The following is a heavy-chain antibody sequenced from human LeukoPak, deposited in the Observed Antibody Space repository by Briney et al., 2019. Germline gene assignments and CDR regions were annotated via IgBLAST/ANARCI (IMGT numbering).Heavy chain of an antibody. CDR3: ARATYSSSWYPHWYFDL. V-gene: IGHV4-59*01. D-gene: IGHD6-13*01. J-gene: IGHJ2*01. CDR1: GGSISSYY. Sequence: PSETLSLTCTVSGGSISSYYWSWIRQPPGKGLEWIGYIYYSGSTNYNPSLKSRVTISVDTSKNQFSLKLSSVTAADTAVYYCARATYSSSWYPHWYFDLWGRGTLVTVSS. CDR2: IYYSGST.